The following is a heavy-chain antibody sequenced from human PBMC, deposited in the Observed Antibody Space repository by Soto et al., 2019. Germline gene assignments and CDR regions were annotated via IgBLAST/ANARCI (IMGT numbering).Heavy chain of an antibody. CDR1: GGSISSGGYY. CDR2: IYYSGST. Sequence: QVQLQESGPGLVKPSQTLSLTCTVSGGSISSGGYYWSWIRQHPGKGLEWIGYIYYSGSTYYNPSLKSRVTISVDTSKNQFSLKLSSVTAADTAVYYCARTDGADLTGIHEGAMHYYYGMDVWGQGTTVTVSS. CDR3: ARTDGADLTGIHEGAMHYYYGMDV. J-gene: IGHJ6*02. D-gene: IGHD1-20*01. V-gene: IGHV4-31*03.